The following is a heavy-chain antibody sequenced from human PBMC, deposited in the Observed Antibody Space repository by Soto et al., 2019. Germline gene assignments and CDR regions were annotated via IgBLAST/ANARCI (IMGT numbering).Heavy chain of an antibody. D-gene: IGHD6-19*01. V-gene: IGHV3-33*01. CDR3: ARDLSSSGWYLSYYYGMDV. CDR1: GFTFSSYG. J-gene: IGHJ6*02. Sequence: QVQLVESGGGVVQPGRSLRLSCAASGFTFSSYGMHWVRQAPGKGLEWVAVIWYDGSNKYYADSVKGRFTISRDNSKNTLYLQMNSLRAEDTAVYYCARDLSSSGWYLSYYYGMDVLGQGTTVTVSS. CDR2: IWYDGSNK.